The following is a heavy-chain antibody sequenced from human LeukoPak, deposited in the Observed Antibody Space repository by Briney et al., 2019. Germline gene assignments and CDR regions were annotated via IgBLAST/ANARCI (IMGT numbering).Heavy chain of an antibody. V-gene: IGHV4-59*12. CDR1: GGSISSYY. Sequence: SETLSLTCTVSGGSISSYYWSWIRQPPGKGLEWIGYIYHSGSTYYNPSLKSRVTISVDRSKNQFSLKLSSVTAADTAVYYCARDNGSGSYYFDYWGQGTLVTVSS. CDR2: IYHSGST. D-gene: IGHD3-10*01. CDR3: ARDNGSGSYYFDY. J-gene: IGHJ4*02.